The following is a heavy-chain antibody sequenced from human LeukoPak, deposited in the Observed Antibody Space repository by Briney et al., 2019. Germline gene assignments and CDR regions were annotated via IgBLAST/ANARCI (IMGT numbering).Heavy chain of an antibody. V-gene: IGHV4-61*01. CDR3: ARSVGYSYVYRDDFDY. D-gene: IGHD5-18*01. J-gene: IGHJ4*02. CDR1: SGSISTSNYY. Sequence: PSETLSLTCTVSSGSISTSNYYWSWIRQPPGKGLEWIGYIYYSGSTNYNPSLKSRVTISVDTSKNQFSLKLSSVTAADTAVYYCARSVGYSYVYRDDFDYWGQGTLVTVSS. CDR2: IYYSGST.